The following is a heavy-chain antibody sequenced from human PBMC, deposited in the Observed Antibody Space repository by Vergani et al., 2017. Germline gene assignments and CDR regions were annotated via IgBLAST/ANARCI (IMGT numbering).Heavy chain of an antibody. Sequence: QVQLQQWGAGLLKPSETLSLTCAVYGGSFSGYYWRGIRQPPGKGLEWIGEINHSGSTNYNPSLKSRVTISVDTSKNQFSLKLGSVTAADTAGYYCARAAVGAGWFDPWGQGTLVTVSS. J-gene: IGHJ5*02. CDR3: ARAAVGAGWFDP. D-gene: IGHD1-26*01. CDR1: GGSFSGYY. V-gene: IGHV4-34*01. CDR2: INHSGST.